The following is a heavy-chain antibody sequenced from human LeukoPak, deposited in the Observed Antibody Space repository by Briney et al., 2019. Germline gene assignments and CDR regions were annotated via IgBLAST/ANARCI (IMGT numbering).Heavy chain of an antibody. V-gene: IGHV3-23*01. CDR2: ISGSGGST. Sequence: GGSLRLSCAASGFTFSSYAMSWVRQAPGEGLEWVSAISGSGGSTYYADSVKGRFTISRDNSKNTLYLQMNSLRAEDTAVYYCAKSATVAGYAEYFQHWGQGTLVTVSS. CDR3: AKSATVAGYAEYFQH. D-gene: IGHD6-19*01. J-gene: IGHJ1*01. CDR1: GFTFSSYA.